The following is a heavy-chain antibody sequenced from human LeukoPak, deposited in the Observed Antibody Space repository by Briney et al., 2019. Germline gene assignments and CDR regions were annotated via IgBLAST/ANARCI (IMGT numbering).Heavy chain of an antibody. V-gene: IGHV4-34*01. CDR3: ARGCGGDCYSLNKPFDY. D-gene: IGHD2-21*02. Sequence: PSETLSLTCAVYGGSFSGYYWSWIRQPPGKGLEWIGEINHSGSTNYNPSLKSRVTISVDTSKNQFSLKLSSVTAADTAVYYCARGCGGDCYSLNKPFDYWGQGTLVTVSS. CDR2: INHSGST. J-gene: IGHJ4*02. CDR1: GGSFSGYY.